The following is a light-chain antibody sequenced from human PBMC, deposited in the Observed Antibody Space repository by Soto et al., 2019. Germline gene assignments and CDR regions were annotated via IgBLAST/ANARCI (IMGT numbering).Light chain of an antibody. Sequence: GLKQTPGSMSVYQGERAALCSRAGYSVSSNLAWYQQKAGQAPRLLIDRASTRATDIPSSFSGSGSGTEFTPPLTSLQSDDLAVDFWQQYNNSPWMLITLGLGTRLEIK. V-gene: IGKV3-15*01. J-gene: IGKJ5*01. CDR2: RAS. CDR1: YSVSSN. CDR3: QQYNNSPWMLIT.